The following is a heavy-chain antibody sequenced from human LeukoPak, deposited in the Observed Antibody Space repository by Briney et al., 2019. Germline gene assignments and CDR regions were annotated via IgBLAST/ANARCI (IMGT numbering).Heavy chain of an antibody. V-gene: IGHV1-2*02. CDR3: ARGSPYGDYDKSWFDP. CDR2: INPNSGGT. CDR1: GHTFTGYY. J-gene: IGHJ5*02. D-gene: IGHD4-17*01. Sequence: PWASVKVSCKASGHTFTGYYMHWVRQAPGQGLEWMGWINPNSGGTNYAQKFQGRVTMTRDTSISTAYMELSRLRSDDTAVYYCARGSPYGDYDKSWFDPWGQGTLVTVSS.